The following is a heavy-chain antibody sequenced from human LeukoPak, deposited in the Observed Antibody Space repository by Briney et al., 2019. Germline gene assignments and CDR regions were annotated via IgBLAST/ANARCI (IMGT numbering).Heavy chain of an antibody. Sequence: ASVKVSCKASGGTFSSYAISWVRQAPGQGLEWMGGIIPIFGTANYAQKFQGRVTITTDESTSTAYMELSSLRSEDTAVYYCASGGVNWNKIDIWGQGTMVTVSS. CDR1: GGTFSSYA. D-gene: IGHD1/OR15-1a*01. J-gene: IGHJ3*02. CDR3: ASGGVNWNKIDI. CDR2: IIPIFGTA. V-gene: IGHV1-69*05.